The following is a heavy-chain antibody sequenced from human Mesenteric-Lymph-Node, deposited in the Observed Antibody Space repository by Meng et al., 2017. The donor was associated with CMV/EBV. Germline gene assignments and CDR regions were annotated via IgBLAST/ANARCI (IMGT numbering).Heavy chain of an antibody. CDR3: ARFCTSTDCYPYYYYGMDV. D-gene: IGHD2-2*01. CDR1: GFTFSSFG. Sequence: GESLKISCAASGFTFSSFGMHWVRQSPGKGLDWVAFIQYNGINKQYADSVKGRFTISRDNTKKSLYLQMNSLRAEDTALYYCARFCTSTDCYPYYYYGMDVWGQGTAVTVSS. CDR2: IQYNGINK. V-gene: IGHV3-30*12. J-gene: IGHJ6*02.